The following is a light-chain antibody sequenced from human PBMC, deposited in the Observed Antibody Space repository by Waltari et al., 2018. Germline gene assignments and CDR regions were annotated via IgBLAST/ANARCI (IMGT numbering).Light chain of an antibody. CDR2: KAS. Sequence: DIQMTQSPSSLSASVGDTVTITCRASQSINSWLDWFQQKPGKAPKLLIYKASSLQSGVPSRFSGSGSGTEFTLTISSLQPEDFATYYCLQYIRSPYSFGQGTKVEI. V-gene: IGKV1-12*01. CDR3: LQYIRSPYS. J-gene: IGKJ2*03. CDR1: QSINSW.